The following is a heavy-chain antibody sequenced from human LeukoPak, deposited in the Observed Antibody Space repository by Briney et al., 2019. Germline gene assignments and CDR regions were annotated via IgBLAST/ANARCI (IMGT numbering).Heavy chain of an antibody. V-gene: IGHV4-34*01. D-gene: IGHD3-9*01. CDR2: INHSGST. Sequence: SETLSLTCTVYGGSFSGYYWSWIRQPPGKGLEWIGEINHSGSTNYNPSLKSRVTISVDTSKNQFSLKLSCVTAADTAVYYCANCNLWLPHDYWGQGTLVTVSS. J-gene: IGHJ4*02. CDR1: GGSFSGYY. CDR3: ANCNLWLPHDY.